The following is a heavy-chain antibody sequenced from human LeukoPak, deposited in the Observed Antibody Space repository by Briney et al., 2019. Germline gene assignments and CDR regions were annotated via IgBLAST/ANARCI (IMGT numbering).Heavy chain of an antibody. J-gene: IGHJ6*02. D-gene: IGHD2-2*01. V-gene: IGHV4-59*01. CDR2: ITYSGST. CDR3: ARGLSSIRGGYGIDV. Sequence: PSETLSLTCSVSGASISSYYWSWIRQPPAKGLEWIGYITYSGSTNYSPSLKSRVTISLDTSKNQLSLRLSSVTAADTAVFYCARGLSSIRGGYGIDVWAQLTTVTASS. CDR1: GASISSYY.